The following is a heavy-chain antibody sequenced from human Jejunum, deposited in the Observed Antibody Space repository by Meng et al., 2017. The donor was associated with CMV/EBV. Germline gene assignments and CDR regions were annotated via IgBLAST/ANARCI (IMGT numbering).Heavy chain of an antibody. D-gene: IGHD1-1*01. V-gene: IGHV1-46*01. CDR3: ATSTATTSNYRRAWNL. J-gene: IGHJ4*02. Sequence: YTFTSYYMHWVRQAPGQGLEWMGIINPNGGNTNYAQKFQGRVTMTRDTSTTTVYMELTSLRSDDTAVYYCATSTATTSNYRRAWNLWGQGTEVTVSS. CDR2: INPNGGNT. CDR1: YTFTSYY.